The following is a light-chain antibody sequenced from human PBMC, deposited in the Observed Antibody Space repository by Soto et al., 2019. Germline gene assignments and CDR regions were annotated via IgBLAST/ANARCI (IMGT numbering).Light chain of an antibody. CDR3: CSYAGSSTWL. Sequence: QSALTQPASVSGSPGQSITLSCIGTLSDIGTYDLVSWYQHHPNKAPKLIIYESKTRPSGVSSRFSASRSGDTASLTISGLHAGDEADYYCCSYAGSSTWLFGGGTKLTVL. J-gene: IGLJ3*02. CDR2: ESK. V-gene: IGLV2-23*01. CDR1: LSDIGTYDL.